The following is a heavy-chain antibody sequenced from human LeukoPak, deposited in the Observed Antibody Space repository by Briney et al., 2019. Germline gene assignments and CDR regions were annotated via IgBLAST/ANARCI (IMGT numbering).Heavy chain of an antibody. V-gene: IGHV1-2*02. CDR3: ARIAGSGSLNWFGP. J-gene: IGHJ5*02. D-gene: IGHD3-10*01. CDR1: GYTFTDHY. CDR2: IYPKSGGT. Sequence: ASVKVSCKASGYTFTDHYIHWMRQAPGQGPEWMGWIYPKSGGTNSAQKFQGRVTLTRDTSISTTYMELSGLRSDDTAVYYCARIAGSGSLNWFGPWGQGTLVTVSS.